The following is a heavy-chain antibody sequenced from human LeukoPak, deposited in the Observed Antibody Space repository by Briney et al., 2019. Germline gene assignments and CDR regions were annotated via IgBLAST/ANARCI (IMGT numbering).Heavy chain of an antibody. D-gene: IGHD2-8*01. CDR1: GFSFSKSW. CDR2: IKQDGSEK. CDR3: ARDQDGNDVGWFDP. V-gene: IGHV3-7*03. J-gene: IGHJ5*02. Sequence: GGSLSLSCAASGFSFSKSWMSWVRQAPGKGLEWVADIKQDGSEKYYVDSVKGRFTISRDNAKNSMYLQMNNLRADDTAVYHCARDQDGNDVGWFDPWGQGTLVTVSS.